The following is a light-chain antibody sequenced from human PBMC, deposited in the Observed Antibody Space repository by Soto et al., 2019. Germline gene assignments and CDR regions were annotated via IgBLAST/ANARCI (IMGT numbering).Light chain of an antibody. CDR1: QSVSSTY. J-gene: IGKJ2*01. CDR3: QQYGSHYT. CDR2: GTS. Sequence: IVLTQSPGTLSLSPGERATLSCRASQSVSSTYLAWYQQKPGQAPRLLIYGTSSRATGIPDRFSGSGSGTDFTLTISRLEPEDFAVDYCQQYGSHYTFGQGTKLEIK. V-gene: IGKV3-20*01.